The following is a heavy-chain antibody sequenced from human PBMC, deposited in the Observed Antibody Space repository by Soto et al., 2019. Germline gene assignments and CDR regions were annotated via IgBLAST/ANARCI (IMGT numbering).Heavy chain of an antibody. Sequence: SETLSLTCAVSGGSFRGYFWSWIRQSPDKGLEWIGEINDSGSTYYNPSFKSRLTISVDTSKSQISLTLTSVTAAGSAVYYCQRGDFWGQGTRVTVSS. V-gene: IGHV4-34*01. CDR2: INDSGST. D-gene: IGHD6-25*01. J-gene: IGHJ4*02. CDR3: QRGDF. CDR1: GGSFRGYF.